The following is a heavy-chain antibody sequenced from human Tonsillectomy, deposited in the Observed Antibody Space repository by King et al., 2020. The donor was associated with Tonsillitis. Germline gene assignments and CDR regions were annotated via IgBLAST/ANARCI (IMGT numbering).Heavy chain of an antibody. CDR3: ARIILGAARPDYYYGMDV. Sequence: VTLKESGPALVKPTQTLTLTCTFSGFSLSTSGMCVSWIRQPPGQALEWLARIDWDDDKYYSTSLKTRLTISKDTSKNQVVLTMTNMDPVDTATYYCARIILGAARPDYYYGMDVWGQGTTVTVSS. CDR1: GFSLSTSGMC. D-gene: IGHD6-6*01. J-gene: IGHJ6*02. V-gene: IGHV2-70*11. CDR2: IDWDDDK.